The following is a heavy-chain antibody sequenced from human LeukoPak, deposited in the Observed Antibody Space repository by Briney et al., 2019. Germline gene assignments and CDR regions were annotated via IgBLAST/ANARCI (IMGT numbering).Heavy chain of an antibody. D-gene: IGHD1-26*01. CDR1: GYTFTDYY. V-gene: IGHV1-69-2*01. CDR3: ATLETWELPRADWFDS. Sequence: ASVKISCKASGYTFTDYYVHWVQQAPGKGLEWMGRVDPEYGETIYAEKFQGRVTITADTSTDTAYMELSSLRSEDTAVYYCATLETWELPRADWFDSWGQGTLVTVSS. CDR2: VDPEYGET. J-gene: IGHJ5*01.